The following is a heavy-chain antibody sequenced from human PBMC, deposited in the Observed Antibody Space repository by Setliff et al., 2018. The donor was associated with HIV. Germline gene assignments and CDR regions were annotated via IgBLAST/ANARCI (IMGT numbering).Heavy chain of an antibody. Sequence: PSETLSLTCSVSGGSINSYYWNWVRQPPGKGLEWIAYKHTSGSTNYNPSLKSRVIISVDTSKNQFSLRLSSVTAADTATYYCARGVNSGTYWGYYYYMDVWGKGTTVTVSS. D-gene: IGHD1-26*01. CDR1: GGSINSYY. V-gene: IGHV4-4*08. CDR3: ARGVNSGTYWGYYYYMDV. J-gene: IGHJ6*03. CDR2: KHTSGST.